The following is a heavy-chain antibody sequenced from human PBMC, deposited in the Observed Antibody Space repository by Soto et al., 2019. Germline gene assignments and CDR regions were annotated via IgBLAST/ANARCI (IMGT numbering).Heavy chain of an antibody. CDR2: IYYSGYT. CDR1: GGSISNSSYY. CDR3: ARGGVDYYDSSGYYFSPYYFDY. J-gene: IGHJ4*02. Sequence: PSETLSLTCTVSGGSISNSSYYWGWIRQPPGKGLEWIGSIYYSGYTYYNTSLKSRVTISVDTSKNQFSLKLSSVTAADTAVYYCARGGVDYYDSSGYYFSPYYFDYWGQGTLVTVS. V-gene: IGHV4-39*01. D-gene: IGHD3-22*01.